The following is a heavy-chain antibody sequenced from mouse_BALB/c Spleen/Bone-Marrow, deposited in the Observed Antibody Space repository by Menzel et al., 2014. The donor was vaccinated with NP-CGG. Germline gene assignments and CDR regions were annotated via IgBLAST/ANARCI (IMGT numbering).Heavy chain of an antibody. CDR3: ARGRTTVVSDY. V-gene: IGHV1-69*02. D-gene: IGHD1-1*01. CDR2: IEPSDSYT. Sequence: LQQSGAEVVKPGASVKVSCKASGYTFTNYWMQWVKQRPGQGLEWIGEIEPSDSYTNYNQDFKGKATLTVDKSSSTAYTQLSSLTSEDSAVYYCARGRTTVVSDYWGQGTSLTVSS. J-gene: IGHJ2*02. CDR1: GYTFTNYW.